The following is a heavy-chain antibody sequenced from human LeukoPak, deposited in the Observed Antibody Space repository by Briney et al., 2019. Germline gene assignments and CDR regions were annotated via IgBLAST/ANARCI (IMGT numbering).Heavy chain of an antibody. Sequence: GGSLRLSCVASGYTFDDYGMSWVRQAPGKGLEWVSGINWNGGTTGYADSVKGQFTISRDNAKNSLYLQMHSLRAEDTALYHCARKGLGGELGGFDYWGQGILVTVSS. CDR2: INWNGGTT. CDR1: GYTFDDYG. CDR3: ARKGLGGELGGFDY. V-gene: IGHV3-20*01. J-gene: IGHJ4*02. D-gene: IGHD1-26*01.